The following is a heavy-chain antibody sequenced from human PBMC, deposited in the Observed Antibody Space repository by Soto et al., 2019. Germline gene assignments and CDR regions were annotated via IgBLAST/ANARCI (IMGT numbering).Heavy chain of an antibody. CDR3: ANRPVGAEWVGYFQH. CDR2: IIPIFGTA. D-gene: IGHD3-3*01. V-gene: IGHV1-69*12. CDR1: GGTFSSYA. J-gene: IGHJ1*01. Sequence: QVQLVQSGAEVKKPGSSVKVSCKASGGTFSSYAISWVRQAPGQGLEWMGGIIPIFGTANYAQKFQGRVTITADESTITAYMELSSLRSEDTAVYYCANRPVGAEWVGYFQHWGQGTLVTVSS.